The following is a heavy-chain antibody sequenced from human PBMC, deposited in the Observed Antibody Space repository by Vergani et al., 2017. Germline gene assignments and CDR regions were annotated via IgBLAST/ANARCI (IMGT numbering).Heavy chain of an antibody. CDR2: IRYDGSNK. D-gene: IGHD2-21*01. V-gene: IGHV3-30*02. CDR1: GFTFSSYG. CDR3: ADLYGDDGFSPF. Sequence: QVQLVESGGGVVQPGGSLRLSCAASGFTFSSYGMHWVRQAPGKGLEWVAFIRYDGSNKYYADSVKGRFTISRDNSKNTLYLQMNSLRGEDTAVYYCADLYGDDGFSPFWGQGTLVTVSS. J-gene: IGHJ4*02.